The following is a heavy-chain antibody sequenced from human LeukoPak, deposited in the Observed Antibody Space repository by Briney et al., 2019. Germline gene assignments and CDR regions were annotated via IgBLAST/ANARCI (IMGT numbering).Heavy chain of an antibody. CDR2: IYYSGST. V-gene: IGHV4-30-4*01. J-gene: IGHJ5*02. CDR1: GGSISSGDYY. D-gene: IGHD5-12*01. Sequence: SETLSLTCTVSGGSISSGDYYWSWIRQPPGKGLEWIGYIYYSGSTYYNPSLKSRVTISVDTSKNQFSLKLSSVTAADTAVYYCARAVRLWWLSSWFDPWGQGTLVTVSS. CDR3: ARAVRLWWLSSWFDP.